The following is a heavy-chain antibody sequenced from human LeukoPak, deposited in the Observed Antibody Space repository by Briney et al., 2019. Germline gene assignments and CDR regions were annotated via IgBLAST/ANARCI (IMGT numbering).Heavy chain of an antibody. D-gene: IGHD1-26*01. V-gene: IGHV3-21*01. CDR1: GFTFSTYN. CDR3: ARDVGASAPDAFDI. J-gene: IGHJ3*02. Sequence: PGXSLRLSCAASGFTFSTYNMNWVRQAPGKGLEWVSSISSSSNYIYYADSVKGRFTISRDNAKNSLYLQMNSLRAEDTDVYYCARDVGASAPDAFDIWGQGTMVTVSS. CDR2: ISSSSNYI.